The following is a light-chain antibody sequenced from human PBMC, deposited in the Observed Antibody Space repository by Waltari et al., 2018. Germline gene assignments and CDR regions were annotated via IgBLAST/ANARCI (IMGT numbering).Light chain of an antibody. CDR2: EVS. CDR1: QSLVFSNGNTD. V-gene: IGKV2-30*01. J-gene: IGKJ2*01. CDR3: MQGTHWPYT. Sequence: DVVMTQSPLSLPVTLGQPASISCRSSQSLVFSNGNTDSTWFQQRPGQSPRRLIYEVSNRDTGGPDRFSGSGSGPDFTLKISRVEAEDVGLYFCMQGTHWPYTFGQGTKLEIK.